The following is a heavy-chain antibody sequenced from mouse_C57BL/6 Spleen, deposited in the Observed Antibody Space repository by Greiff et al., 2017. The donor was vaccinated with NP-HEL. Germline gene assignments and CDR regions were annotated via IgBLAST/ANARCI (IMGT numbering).Heavy chain of an antibody. D-gene: IGHD1-1*01. Sequence: VKLQQPGAELVRPGTSVKLSCKASGYTFTSYWMHWVKQRPGQGLEWIGVIDPSDSYTNYNQKFKGKATLTVDTSSSTAYMQLSSLTSEDSAVYYCARRSNYGKYAMDYWGQGTSVTVSS. CDR1: GYTFTSYW. CDR2: IDPSDSYT. V-gene: IGHV1-59*01. J-gene: IGHJ4*01. CDR3: ARRSNYGKYAMDY.